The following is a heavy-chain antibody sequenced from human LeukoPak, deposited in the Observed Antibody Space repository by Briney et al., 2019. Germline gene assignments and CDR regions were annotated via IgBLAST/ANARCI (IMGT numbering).Heavy chain of an antibody. V-gene: IGHV4-4*07. D-gene: IGHD3-22*01. J-gene: IGHJ4*02. CDR1: GGSISSYY. CDR2: IYTSGST. CDR3: ARWYGYDSSGYSFDY. Sequence: SETLSLTCTVSGGSISSYYWSWIRQPAGKGLEWIGRIYTSGSTNCNPSLKSRVTMSVDTSKNQFSLKLSSVTAADTAVYYCARWYGYDSSGYSFDYWGQGTLVTVSS.